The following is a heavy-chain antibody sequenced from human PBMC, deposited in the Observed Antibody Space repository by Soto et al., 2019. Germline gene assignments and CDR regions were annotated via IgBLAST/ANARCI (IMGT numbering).Heavy chain of an antibody. CDR1: GYTFTSYG. CDR2: ISAYNGNT. D-gene: IGHD1-26*01. CDR3: ARSGGATFVSYYYGMDV. J-gene: IGHJ6*02. V-gene: IGHV1-18*01. Sequence: QVQLVQSGAEVKKPGASVKVSCKASGYTFTSYGISWVRQAPGQGLEWMGWISAYNGNTNYAQKLQGRVTMTTDTYTSTAYMELRSLRSDDTAVYYCARSGGATFVSYYYGMDVWGQGTTVTVSS.